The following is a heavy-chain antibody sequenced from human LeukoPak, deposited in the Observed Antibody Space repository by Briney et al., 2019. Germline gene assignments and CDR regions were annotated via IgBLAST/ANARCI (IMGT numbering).Heavy chain of an antibody. CDR3: AGTYYDFWSGPRAPFDY. D-gene: IGHD3-3*01. J-gene: IGHJ4*02. Sequence: SETLSLTCTVSGGSISTYYWSWIRQPPGKGLEWIAYIDYSASTNYNPSLKSRVTISVDTSKNQFSLKLSSVTAADTAVYYCAGTYYDFWSGPRAPFDYWGQGTLVTVSS. CDR2: IDYSAST. V-gene: IGHV4-59*01. CDR1: GGSISTYY.